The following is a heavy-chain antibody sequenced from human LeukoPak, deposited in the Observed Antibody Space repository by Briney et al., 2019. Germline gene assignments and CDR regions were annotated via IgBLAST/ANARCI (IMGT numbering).Heavy chain of an antibody. CDR3: ARPAVSGWSLDY. Sequence: PGGSLRLSCAASGFTVSSNYMSWVRQAPGKGLEWVSVIYSGGSTYYADSVKGRFTISRDNSKNTMYIQMNSMRAEDTAVYYWARPAVSGWSLDYWGQGTLVTVSS. CDR2: IYSGGST. J-gene: IGHJ4*02. D-gene: IGHD6-19*01. V-gene: IGHV3-53*01. CDR1: GFTVSSNY.